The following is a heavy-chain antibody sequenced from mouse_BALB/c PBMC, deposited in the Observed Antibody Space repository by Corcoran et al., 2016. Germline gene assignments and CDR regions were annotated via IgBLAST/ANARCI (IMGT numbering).Heavy chain of an antibody. V-gene: IGHV1-84*02. CDR2: IYPGSGNT. CDR3: ARFAVGPTDY. J-gene: IGHJ2*01. CDR1: GYTFTDYY. D-gene: IGHD1-1*01. Sequence: QIQLQQSGPELVKPGASVKISCKASGYTFTDYYINWVKQKPGQGLEWIGWIYPGSGNTKYNEKFKGKATLTVDTSSSTAYMQLSSLTSEDTAVYVCARFAVGPTDYWGQGTTLTVSS.